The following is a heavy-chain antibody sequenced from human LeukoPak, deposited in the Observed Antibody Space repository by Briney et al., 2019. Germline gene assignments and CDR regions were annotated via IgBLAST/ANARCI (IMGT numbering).Heavy chain of an antibody. CDR1: GYTFTTYG. CDR2: ISARNGET. CDR3: AREPGIGWAQDY. J-gene: IGHJ4*02. D-gene: IGHD6-19*01. Sequence: ASVKVSCKASGYTFTTYGVAWVRRAPGQGLEWMGWISARNGETNYPQRLQGRVTLTTDTSTSTAYMELRSLTSDDTAVYYCAREPGIGWAQDYWGQGTLVTVSS. V-gene: IGHV1-18*01.